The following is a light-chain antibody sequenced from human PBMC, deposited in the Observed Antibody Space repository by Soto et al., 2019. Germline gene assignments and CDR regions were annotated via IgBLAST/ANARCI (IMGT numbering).Light chain of an antibody. CDR2: TTS. CDR3: QQANSFPLT. CDR1: QGINNW. Sequence: DIQMTQSPSSVSASVGDRVTITCRASQGINNWLAWYQQKPGEPPKLLIYTTSNLQSGVPSRFSRHGSGTDFTLTISSLQPEDFATYYCQQANSFPLTFGGGTKVEIK. V-gene: IGKV1D-12*01. J-gene: IGKJ4*01.